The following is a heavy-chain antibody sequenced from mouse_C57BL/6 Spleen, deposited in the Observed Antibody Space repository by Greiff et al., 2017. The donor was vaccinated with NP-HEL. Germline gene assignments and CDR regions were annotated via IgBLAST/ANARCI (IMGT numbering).Heavy chain of an antibody. V-gene: IGHV1-81*01. J-gene: IGHJ1*03. CDR1: GYTFTSYG. Sequence: VQLQQSGAELARPGASVKLSCKASGYTFTSYGLSWVKQRTGPGLEWIGEIYPRSGHTYYNEKFKGKATLTADKSSSTAYMELRSLTSEDSAVYFCARREGGDWYFDVWGTGTTVTVAS. CDR3: ARREGGDWYFDV. CDR2: IYPRSGHT.